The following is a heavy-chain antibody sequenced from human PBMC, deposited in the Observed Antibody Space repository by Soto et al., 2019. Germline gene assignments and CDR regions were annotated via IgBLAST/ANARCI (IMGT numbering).Heavy chain of an antibody. D-gene: IGHD2-8*01. Sequence: GGSLRLSCAASGFTFSSYGMHWVRQAPGKGLEWVAVIWYDGSNKYYADSVKGRFTISRDNSKNTLYLQMNSLRAEDTAVYYCARDNCTNGVCYRYFDYWGQGTLVTVSS. V-gene: IGHV3-33*01. CDR1: GFTFSSYG. CDR3: ARDNCTNGVCYRYFDY. J-gene: IGHJ4*02. CDR2: IWYDGSNK.